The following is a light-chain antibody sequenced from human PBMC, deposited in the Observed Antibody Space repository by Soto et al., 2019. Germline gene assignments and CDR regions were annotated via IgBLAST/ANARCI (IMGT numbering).Light chain of an antibody. CDR2: YDS. CDR3: QVWDSSSDHPA. V-gene: IGLV3-21*04. J-gene: IGLJ2*01. Sequence: SSELTQPPSVSVAPGKTARISCGGSNIGSKSVHWSQQKPGQAPVLLMFYDSDRPSGIPERFSGSNSGNTATLTISRVEAGVEADYYCQVWDSSSDHPAIGGGTKLTVL. CDR1: NIGSKS.